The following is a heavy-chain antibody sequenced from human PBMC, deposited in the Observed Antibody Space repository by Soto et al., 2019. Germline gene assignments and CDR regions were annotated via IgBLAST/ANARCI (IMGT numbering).Heavy chain of an antibody. D-gene: IGHD6-13*01. CDR2: ISWNSGSI. CDR1: GFTFDDYA. Sequence: GGSLRLSCAASGFTFDDYAMHWVRQAPGKGLEWVSGISWNSGSIGYADSVKGRFTISRDNAKNSLYLQMNSLRAEDTTLYYCARDGPSWAAAAGTYYGMDVWGQGTTVTVSS. CDR3: ARDGPSWAAAAGTYYGMDV. J-gene: IGHJ6*02. V-gene: IGHV3-9*01.